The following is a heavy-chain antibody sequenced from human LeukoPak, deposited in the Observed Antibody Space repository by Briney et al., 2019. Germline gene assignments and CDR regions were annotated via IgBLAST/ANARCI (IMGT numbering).Heavy chain of an antibody. Sequence: GGSLRLSCAASGFTFDDYEMSWVRQAPGKGLEWVSGINWNGGSTGYADSVKGRFTISRDDAKNSLYLQMNSLRAEDTAVYYCASSSSSSWYSPWGQGTLVTVSS. J-gene: IGHJ5*02. CDR2: INWNGGST. V-gene: IGHV3-20*04. CDR3: ASSSSSSWYSP. D-gene: IGHD6-13*01. CDR1: GFTFDDYE.